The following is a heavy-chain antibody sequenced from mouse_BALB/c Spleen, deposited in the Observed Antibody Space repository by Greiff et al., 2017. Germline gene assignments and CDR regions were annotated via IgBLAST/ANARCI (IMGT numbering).Heavy chain of an antibody. D-gene: IGHD2-2*01. CDR1: GFAFSSYD. Sequence: EVMLVESGGGLVKPGGSLKLSCAASGFAFSSYDMSWVRQTPEKRLEWVAYISSGGGSTYYPDTVKGRFTISRDNAKNTLYLQMSSLKSEDTAMYYCARHNYYGYPNYAMDYWGQGTSVTVCS. CDR2: ISSGGGST. J-gene: IGHJ4*01. CDR3: ARHNYYGYPNYAMDY. V-gene: IGHV5-12-1*01.